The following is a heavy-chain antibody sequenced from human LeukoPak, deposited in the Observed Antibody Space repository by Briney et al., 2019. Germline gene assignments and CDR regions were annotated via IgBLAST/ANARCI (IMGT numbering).Heavy chain of an antibody. CDR2: ISGSGGST. Sequence: PGGSLRLSCAASGFTFSSYAMSWVRQAPGKGLEWVSAISGSGGSTYYADSVKGRFTISRDNSENTLYLQMNSLRAEDTAVYYCAKDPPAGYCSGGSCSPDDDYWGQGTLVTVSS. CDR1: GFTFSSYA. J-gene: IGHJ4*02. D-gene: IGHD2-15*01. V-gene: IGHV3-23*01. CDR3: AKDPPAGYCSGGSCSPDDDY.